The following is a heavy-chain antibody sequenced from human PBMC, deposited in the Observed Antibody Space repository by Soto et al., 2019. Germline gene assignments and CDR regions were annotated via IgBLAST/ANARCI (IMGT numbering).Heavy chain of an antibody. D-gene: IGHD3-10*01. J-gene: IGHJ5*02. CDR2: IYYSGST. Sequence: SETLSLTCTVSGGSISSYYWSWIRQPPGKGLEWIGYIYYSGSTNYNPSLKSRVTISVDTSKNQFSLKLSSVTAADTAVYYCAREAANYGSGGRGWFDPWGQGTLVTVSS. V-gene: IGHV4-59*01. CDR1: GGSISSYY. CDR3: AREAANYGSGGRGWFDP.